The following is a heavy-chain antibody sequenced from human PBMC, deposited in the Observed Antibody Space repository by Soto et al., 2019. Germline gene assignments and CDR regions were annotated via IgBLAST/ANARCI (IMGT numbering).Heavy chain of an antibody. Sequence: GGSLRLSCAASGFTFSSYEMNWVRQAPGKGLEWVSYISSSGSTIYYADSVKGRFTISRDNAKNSLYLQMNSLRAEDTAVYYCARVRLGGMDVWAQGTTVTVS. D-gene: IGHD2-21*01. V-gene: IGHV3-48*03. CDR1: GFTFSSYE. CDR3: ARVRLGGMDV. J-gene: IGHJ6*02. CDR2: ISSSGSTI.